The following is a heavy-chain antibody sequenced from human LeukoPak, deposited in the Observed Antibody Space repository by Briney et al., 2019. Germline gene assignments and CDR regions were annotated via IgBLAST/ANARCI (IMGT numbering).Heavy chain of an antibody. CDR2: IKSKTDGGTT. Sequence: GGSLRLSCAASGFTFSDYYMSWVRQAPGKGLEWVGRIKSKTDGGTTDYAAPVKGRFTISRDDSKNTLYLQMNSLKTEDTAVYYCTTGVDGDAFDIWGQGTMVTVSS. V-gene: IGHV3-15*01. J-gene: IGHJ3*02. CDR3: TTGVDGDAFDI. CDR1: GFTFSDYY. D-gene: IGHD3-10*01.